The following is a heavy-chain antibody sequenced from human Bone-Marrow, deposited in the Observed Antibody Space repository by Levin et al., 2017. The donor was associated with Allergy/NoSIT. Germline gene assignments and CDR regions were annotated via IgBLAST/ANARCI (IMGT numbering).Heavy chain of an antibody. CDR1: GFTFSDAW. CDR2: IQSKADGGAT. V-gene: IGHV3-15*05. J-gene: IGHJ4*02. D-gene: IGHD2-2*01. Sequence: PGGSLRLSCAASGFTFSDAWMSWVRQAPGKGLEYVGHIQSKADGGATGYAAPVKGRFTISRDDSKNTLYLQMTSLSTEDTAVYYCTKSQLFGGRGTLVTVSS. CDR3: TKSQLF.